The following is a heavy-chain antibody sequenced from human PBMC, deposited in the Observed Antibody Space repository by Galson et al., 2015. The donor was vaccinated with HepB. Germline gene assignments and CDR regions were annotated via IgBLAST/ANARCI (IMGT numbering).Heavy chain of an antibody. Sequence: SVKVSCKASGSTFISYALHWVRQAPGQRLEWMGWINAGNGNTRYSQKFQGRVTITRDTSASTVYMELRSLRSEDTAGYYCARAHYDILTGYSLNWFDPWGHGTLVTVSS. D-gene: IGHD3-9*01. CDR3: ARAHYDILTGYSLNWFDP. J-gene: IGHJ5*02. CDR2: INAGNGNT. V-gene: IGHV1-3*01. CDR1: GSTFISYA.